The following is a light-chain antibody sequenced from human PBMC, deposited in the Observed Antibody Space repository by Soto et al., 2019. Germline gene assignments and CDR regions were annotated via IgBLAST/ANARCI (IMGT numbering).Light chain of an antibody. CDR3: QQYNSYSPWT. CDR2: DAS. Sequence: DIQMTQSPSTLSASVGDRVTITCRASQSISSWLAWYQQKPGKAPKLLIYDASSLESGVPSRFSGSGSGTEFPLTISSLQPDDVAPYYCQQYNSYSPWTFGQGTKVEIK. J-gene: IGKJ1*01. CDR1: QSISSW. V-gene: IGKV1-5*01.